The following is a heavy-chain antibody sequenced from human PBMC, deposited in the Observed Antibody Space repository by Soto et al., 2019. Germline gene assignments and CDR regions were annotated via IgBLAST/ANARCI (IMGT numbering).Heavy chain of an antibody. D-gene: IGHD5-18*01. CDR2: ISWDGGST. CDR3: AKEVRLGSRGYSYGYYYYGMDV. Sequence: GGSLRLSCAASGFTFDDYTMHWVRQAPGKGLEWVSLISWDGGSTYYADSVKGRFTISRDNSKNSLYLQMNSLRTEDTALYYCAKEVRLGSRGYSYGYYYYGMDVWGQGTTVTVSS. V-gene: IGHV3-43*01. CDR1: GFTFDDYT. J-gene: IGHJ6*02.